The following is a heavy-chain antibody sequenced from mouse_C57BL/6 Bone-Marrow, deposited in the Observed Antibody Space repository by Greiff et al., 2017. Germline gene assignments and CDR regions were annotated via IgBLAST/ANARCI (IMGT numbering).Heavy chain of an antibody. D-gene: IGHD2-1*01. CDR1: GFSFNTYA. Sequence: EVKLMESGGGLVQPKGSLKLSCAASGFSFNTYAMNWVRQAPGKGLEWVARIRSKSNNYATYYADSVKDRFTISRDDSESMLYLQMNNLKTEDTAMYYCVRDSFYYPSWFAYWGQGTLVTVSA. V-gene: IGHV10-1*01. CDR2: IRSKSNNYAT. CDR3: VRDSFYYPSWFAY. J-gene: IGHJ3*01.